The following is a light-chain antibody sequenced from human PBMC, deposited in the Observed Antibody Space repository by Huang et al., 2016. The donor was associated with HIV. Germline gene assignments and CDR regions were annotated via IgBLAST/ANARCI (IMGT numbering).Light chain of an antibody. CDR1: HSVSSIY. Sequence: EIVLTQSPGTLSWSPGERATLSCRASHSVSSIYFAWYQQKPGQAPRLLIYGASSRATGVPDSFSGSGSGTDFTLTISRLEPEDFAVYYCHQYGSLPRTFGQGTKVEIK. CDR3: HQYGSLPRT. CDR2: GAS. V-gene: IGKV3-20*01. J-gene: IGKJ1*01.